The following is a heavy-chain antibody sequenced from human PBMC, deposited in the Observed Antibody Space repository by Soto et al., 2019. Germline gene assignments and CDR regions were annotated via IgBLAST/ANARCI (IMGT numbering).Heavy chain of an antibody. D-gene: IGHD2-8*01. CDR2: IWYDGSNK. CDR1: GFTFSSYG. V-gene: IGHV3-33*01. J-gene: IGHJ4*02. CDR3: AGGVPDLTCTLGIGC. Sequence: QVQLVESGGGVVQPGRSLRLSCAASGFTFSSYGMHWVRQAPGKGLEWVAVIWYDGSNKYYADSVKGRFTISRDNSKNTVYMQMNSLRGEETAVYYCAGGVPDLTCTLGIGCWGQGTLVTVSS.